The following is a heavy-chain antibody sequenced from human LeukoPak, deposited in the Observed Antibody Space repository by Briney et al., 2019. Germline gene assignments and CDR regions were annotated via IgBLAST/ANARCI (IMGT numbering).Heavy chain of an antibody. CDR3: ARDEHYYGSGTYYRRASTFDI. CDR1: GYTFTSYG. CDR2: ISANNGYT. Sequence: GASVKVSCKASGYTFTSYGISWVRQAPGQGLEWMGWISANNGYTNYAQKFQGRVTMTTDTSTTTAYMELTSLTSDDTAVYYCARDEHYYGSGTYYRRASTFDIWGQGTMVTVSS. V-gene: IGHV1-18*04. D-gene: IGHD3-10*01. J-gene: IGHJ3*02.